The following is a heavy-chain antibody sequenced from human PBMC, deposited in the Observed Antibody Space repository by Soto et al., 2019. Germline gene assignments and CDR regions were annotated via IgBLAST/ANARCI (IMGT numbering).Heavy chain of an antibody. CDR2: TSAYNGNT. CDR1: CYTFTIYL. CDR3: ERAKGYSSSWYSVDKDMAKKEY. Sequence: ASLNVSFKASCYTFTIYLSIVFLQAPLQGRELMGWTSAYNGNTNYAQKLQGRVTMTTDTSTSTAYMELRSLRSDDTAVYYCERAKGYSSSWYSVDKDMAKKEYWGKRTMATVSS. V-gene: IGHV1-18*01. D-gene: IGHD6-13*01. J-gene: IGHJ4*02.